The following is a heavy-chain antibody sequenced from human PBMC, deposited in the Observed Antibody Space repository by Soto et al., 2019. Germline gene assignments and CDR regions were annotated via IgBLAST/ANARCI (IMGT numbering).Heavy chain of an antibody. Sequence: SETLSLTCTVSGGSNIRDGYYWSWIRQHPGKGLEWIAYISYSGSSYSNPSLKSRVTISADTSKNQFSLRLTSVTAADTAVYFCARATQAGSADFWGQGTLVTVS. V-gene: IGHV4-31*03. D-gene: IGHD6-13*01. CDR1: GGSNIRDGYY. CDR3: ARATQAGSADF. J-gene: IGHJ4*02. CDR2: ISYSGSS.